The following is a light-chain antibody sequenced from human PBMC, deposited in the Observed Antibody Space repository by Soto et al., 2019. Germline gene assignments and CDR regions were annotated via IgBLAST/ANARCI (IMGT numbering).Light chain of an antibody. V-gene: IGKV3-15*01. Sequence: EIVMTQSPATLSVSPGGIATLSCRASQSISDTLAWYQQKPGQAPSLLIHGASTRATGFPARFSGSGYGTDFTLTISSLQSEDFAVYYCQQYNNWPWTFGQGTKVDIK. J-gene: IGKJ1*01. CDR1: QSISDT. CDR3: QQYNNWPWT. CDR2: GAS.